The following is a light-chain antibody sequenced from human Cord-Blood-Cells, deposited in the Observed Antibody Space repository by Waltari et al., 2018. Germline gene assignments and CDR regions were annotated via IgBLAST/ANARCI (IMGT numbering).Light chain of an antibody. CDR2: DVS. CDR1: SSYVGGYTC. J-gene: IGLJ2*01. CDR3: CSYAGSYTLV. V-gene: IGLV2-11*01. Sequence: HSAPTQPRSVSGPPGTSVTIPCPGTSSYVGGYTCVSWYQQTPGKAPKLMIDDVSKRPSGVPDSFSGSKSGNTASLTISGLQAEDEADYYGCSYAGSYTLVFGGGTKLTVL.